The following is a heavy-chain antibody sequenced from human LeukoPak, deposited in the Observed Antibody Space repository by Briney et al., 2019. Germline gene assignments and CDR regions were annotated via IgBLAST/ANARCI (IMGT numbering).Heavy chain of an antibody. CDR3: ARNSYGGYIFDY. V-gene: IGHV3-33*01. Sequence: GRSLRLSCAASGFAFSAYAMHWVRQAPGKGLEWVEIIWYDGSDENYADSVKGRFTISRDNSKNTLYLQMNSLSAEDTAVYYCARNSYGGYIFDYWGQGTLVTVSS. J-gene: IGHJ4*02. CDR1: GFAFSAYA. CDR2: IWYDGSDE. D-gene: IGHD5-12*01.